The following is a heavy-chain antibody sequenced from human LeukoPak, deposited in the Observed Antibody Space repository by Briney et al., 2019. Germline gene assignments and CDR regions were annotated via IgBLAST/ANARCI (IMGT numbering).Heavy chain of an antibody. D-gene: IGHD4-11*01. J-gene: IGHJ3*01. Sequence: GGSLRLSCAASSFIFSRFGMHWVRQAPGKGLEWVAVLSEGGSHEWFADSVKGRFTISRDNSKSTLYLQMNSLRVEDTAVYYCAKEGAVNVKYAFDLWGQGTVVTVSS. CDR3: AKEGAVNVKYAFDL. CDR2: LSEGGSHE. CDR1: SFIFSRFG. V-gene: IGHV3-30*18.